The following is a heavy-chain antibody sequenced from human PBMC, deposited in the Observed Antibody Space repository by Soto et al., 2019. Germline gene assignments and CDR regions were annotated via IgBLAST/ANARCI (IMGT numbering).Heavy chain of an antibody. CDR3: ARVFSFLSKQLWIYNYYFDY. CDR2: IYYSGST. Sequence: PSETLSLTCTVSGGSISSGGYYWSWIRQHPGKGLEWIGYIYYSGSTYYNPSLKSRVTISVDTSKNQFSLKLSSVTAADTAVYYCARVFSFLSKQLWIYNYYFDYWGQGTLVTVSS. V-gene: IGHV4-31*03. D-gene: IGHD5-18*01. J-gene: IGHJ4*02. CDR1: GGSISSGGYY.